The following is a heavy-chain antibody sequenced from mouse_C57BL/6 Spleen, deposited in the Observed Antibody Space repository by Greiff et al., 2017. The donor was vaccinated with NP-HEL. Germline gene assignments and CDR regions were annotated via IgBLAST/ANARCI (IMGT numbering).Heavy chain of an antibody. J-gene: IGHJ4*01. Sequence: VQLQQSGPGLVQPSQSLSITCTVSGFSLTSYGVHWVRQSPGKGLEWLGVIWSGGSTDYNAAFISRLSISNDNSKSQGLFNMNSMQADDTAIYYWAGKGYSNYPYAMDYWGQGTSVTGSS. CDR3: AGKGYSNYPYAMDY. CDR2: IWSGGST. V-gene: IGHV2-2*01. CDR1: GFSLTSYG. D-gene: IGHD2-5*01.